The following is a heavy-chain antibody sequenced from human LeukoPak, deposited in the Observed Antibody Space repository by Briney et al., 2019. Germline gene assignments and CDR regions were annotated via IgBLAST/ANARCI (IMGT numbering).Heavy chain of an antibody. CDR3: ARVPDRGYCSSTSCYYMDV. CDR2: ISSSSSYI. Sequence: GGSLRLSCAASGFTFSSYSMNWVRQAPGEGLEWVSSISSSSSYIYYADSVKGRFTISRDNAKNSLYLQMNSLRAEDTAVYYCARVPDRGYCSSTSCYYMDVWGKGTTVTVSS. J-gene: IGHJ6*03. V-gene: IGHV3-21*01. D-gene: IGHD2-2*01. CDR1: GFTFSSYS.